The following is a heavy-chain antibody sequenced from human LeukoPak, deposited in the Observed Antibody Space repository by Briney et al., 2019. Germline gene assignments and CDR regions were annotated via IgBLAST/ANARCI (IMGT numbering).Heavy chain of an antibody. CDR3: ARGGQGAVDY. V-gene: IGHV3-74*01. CDR1: GFTFSSHW. J-gene: IGHJ4*02. D-gene: IGHD3-16*01. CDR2: INNDGRVT. Sequence: GGSLRLSCAASGFTFSSHWMHWVRPAPGKWLVWVSFINNDGRVTRYADSVKGRLTISRDNAKNTVYLQMNSLRAEDTATYYCARGGQGAVDYWGPGTLVTVS.